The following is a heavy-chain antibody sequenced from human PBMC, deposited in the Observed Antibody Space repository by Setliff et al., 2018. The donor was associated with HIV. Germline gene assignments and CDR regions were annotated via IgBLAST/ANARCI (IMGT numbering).Heavy chain of an antibody. D-gene: IGHD1-26*01. CDR2: INHSGTT. Sequence: NPSETLSLTCAVYGGSLSDDYWGWIRQPPGRGLEWIGEINHSGTTKYNPSLKTLLTISVDTSKKQFSLKVPSVTAADTAVYFCVALSVVQTQAMELAWFEPWGQGTPVTVSS. CDR1: GGSLSDDY. J-gene: IGHJ5*02. CDR3: VALSVVQTQAMELAWFEP. V-gene: IGHV4-34*01.